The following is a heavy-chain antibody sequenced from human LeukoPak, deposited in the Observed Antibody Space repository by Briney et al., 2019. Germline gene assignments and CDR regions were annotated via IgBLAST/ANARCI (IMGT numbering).Heavy chain of an antibody. CDR2: IKQDGSKK. Sequence: HSGGSLRLSCVASGFPFSSYWMTWVRQAPGKGLEWVANIKQDGSKKSYVDSVKGRFTISRDNAKNSLYLQMNSLRAEDTAVYHCARGGGGYVGFDYWGQGTLVTVSS. V-gene: IGHV3-7*03. CDR3: ARGGGGYVGFDY. J-gene: IGHJ4*02. CDR1: GFPFSSYW. D-gene: IGHD5-12*01.